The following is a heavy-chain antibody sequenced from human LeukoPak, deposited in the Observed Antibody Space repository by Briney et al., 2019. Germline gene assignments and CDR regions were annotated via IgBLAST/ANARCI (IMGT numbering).Heavy chain of an antibody. CDR3: ASDLFLQYYFDY. CDR2: ISSSSSYI. Sequence: RGSLRLSCAASGFTFSSYSMNWVRQAPGKGLEWVSSISSSSSYIYYADSVKGRFTISRDNAKNSLYLQMNSLRAEDTAVYYCASDLFLQYYFDYWGQGTLVTVSS. CDR1: GFTFSSYS. V-gene: IGHV3-21*01. D-gene: IGHD2-21*01. J-gene: IGHJ4*02.